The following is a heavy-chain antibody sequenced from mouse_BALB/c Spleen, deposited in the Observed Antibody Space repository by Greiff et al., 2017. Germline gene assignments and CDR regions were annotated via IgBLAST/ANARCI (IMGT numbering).Heavy chain of an antibody. D-gene: IGHD2-1*01. CDR3: ASDVGNYYYFDY. CDR1: GFTFSSYV. Sequence: DVMLVESGGGLVKPGGSLKLSCAASGFTFSSYVMSWVRQSPEKRLEWVAEISSGGSYTYYPDTVTGRFTISRDNAKNTLYLEMSSLRSEDTAMYYCASDVGNYYYFDYWGQGTTLTVSS. V-gene: IGHV5-9-4*01. J-gene: IGHJ2*01. CDR2: ISSGGSYT.